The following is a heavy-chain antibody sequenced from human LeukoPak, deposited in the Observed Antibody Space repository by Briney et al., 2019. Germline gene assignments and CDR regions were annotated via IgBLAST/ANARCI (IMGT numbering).Heavy chain of an antibody. CDR2: IIPMFGKV. J-gene: IGHJ3*02. Sequence: RASVKVSCKASGGTFSNYVFNWVRQAPGHGLEWLGGIIPMFGKVNHAQKFQGRVTITADESTSTAYMELNSLRSEDTAVYYCARDIHAVEIAAIEMRTGYALDIWGQGTMVTVSS. D-gene: IGHD2-21*01. CDR3: ARDIHAVEIAAIEMRTGYALDI. V-gene: IGHV1-69*13. CDR1: GGTFSNYV.